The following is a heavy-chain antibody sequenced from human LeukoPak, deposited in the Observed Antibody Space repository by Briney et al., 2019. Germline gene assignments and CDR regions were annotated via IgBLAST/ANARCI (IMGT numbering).Heavy chain of an antibody. CDR3: ASPASGGSRRNDAFDI. CDR1: AYSFTSYW. D-gene: IGHD3-10*01. CDR2: IYPGDSDT. Sequence: GESLKISCKGSAYSFTSYWIGWVRQMPGKGLEWMGIIYPGDSDTGYSPSFQGQVTISADKSISTAYLQWSSLKASDTAMYYCASPASGGSRRNDAFDIWGQGTMVTVSS. J-gene: IGHJ3*02. V-gene: IGHV5-51*01.